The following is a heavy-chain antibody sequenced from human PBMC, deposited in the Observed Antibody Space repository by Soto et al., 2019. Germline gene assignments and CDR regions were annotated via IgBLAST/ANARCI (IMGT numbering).Heavy chain of an antibody. V-gene: IGHV4-34*01. J-gene: IGHJ4*02. CDR2: INHSGST. CDR3: ASSYDYVWGSYRRFDY. CDR1: GGSFSGYY. Sequence: PSETMSLTFAVYGGSFSGYYWSWIRQPPGRGLEWIGEINHSGSTNYNPSLKSRVTISVDTSKNQFSLKLSSVTAADTAVYYCASSYDYVWGSYRRFDYWGQGTLVTV. D-gene: IGHD3-16*02.